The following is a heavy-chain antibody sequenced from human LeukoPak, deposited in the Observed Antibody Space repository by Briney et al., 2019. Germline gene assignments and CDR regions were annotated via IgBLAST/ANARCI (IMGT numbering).Heavy chain of an antibody. CDR3: ARGADGVSSNSRGWFDP. CDR1: GFTFSSYS. D-gene: IGHD2-15*01. Sequence: PAGSLRLSCTASGFTFSSYSMNWVRQAPGKGLEWVAAISTSSSYIYYADSVKGRFTISRDNARNSLYLQMNTLRAEDTAVYSCARGADGVSSNSRGWFDPWGQGTLVTVSS. V-gene: IGHV3-21*01. J-gene: IGHJ5*02. CDR2: ISTSSSYI.